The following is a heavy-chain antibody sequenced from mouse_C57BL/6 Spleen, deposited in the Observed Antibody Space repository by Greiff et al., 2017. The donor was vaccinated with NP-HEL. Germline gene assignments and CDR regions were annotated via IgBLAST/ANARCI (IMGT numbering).Heavy chain of an antibody. J-gene: IGHJ1*03. Sequence: EVKLVESGGDLVKPGGSLKLSCAASGFTFSSYGMSWVRQTPDKRLEWVATISSGGSYTYYPDSVKGRFTISRDNAKNTLYLQIRRLKYEDTAMYYCARQNYGRCYGYFDVWGTGTTVTVSS. V-gene: IGHV5-6*02. CDR2: ISSGGSYT. CDR3: ARQNYGRCYGYFDV. D-gene: IGHD1-1*01. CDR1: GFTFSSYG.